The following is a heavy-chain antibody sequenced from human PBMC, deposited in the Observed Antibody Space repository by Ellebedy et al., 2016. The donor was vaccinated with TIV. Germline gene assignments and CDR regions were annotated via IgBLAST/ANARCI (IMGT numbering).Heavy chain of an antibody. V-gene: IGHV3-33*08. D-gene: IGHD4-23*01. Sequence: GESLKISCAASGFTFSSYGMHWVRQAPGKGLEWVAVIWYDGSNKYYADSVKGRFTISRDNSKNTLYLQMNSLRAEDTAVYYCARDMGGNSTYYYYGMDVWGQGTTVTVSS. CDR1: GFTFSSYG. J-gene: IGHJ6*02. CDR2: IWYDGSNK. CDR3: ARDMGGNSTYYYYGMDV.